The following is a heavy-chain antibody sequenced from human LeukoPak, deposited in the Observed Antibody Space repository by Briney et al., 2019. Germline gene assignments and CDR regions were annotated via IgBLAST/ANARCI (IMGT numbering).Heavy chain of an antibody. CDR1: GGSISSGSYY. Sequence: PSETLSLTCTVSGGSISSGSYYWSWIRQPAGKGLEWIGRIFTSGSTNYNPSLKSRVTISVDTSKNQFSLKLSSVTAADTAVYYCARDGYNYRRFDYWGQGTLVTVSS. J-gene: IGHJ4*02. CDR3: ARDGYNYRRFDY. D-gene: IGHD5-24*01. V-gene: IGHV4-61*02. CDR2: IFTSGST.